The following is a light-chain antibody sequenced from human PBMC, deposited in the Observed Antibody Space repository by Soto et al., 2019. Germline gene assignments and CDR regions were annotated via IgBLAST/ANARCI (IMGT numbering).Light chain of an antibody. CDR2: GLS. V-gene: IGKV3-15*01. CDR3: QQYYDWPT. Sequence: EIVMTQSPATLSLSPGERATLSCRASQRITTVAWYQQKRGQAPRLLIYGLSIRAPGVPARFSVSGSGTEFTLTISSLQSEDFAVYFCQQYYDWPTFGQGTRVEVK. CDR1: QRITT. J-gene: IGKJ1*01.